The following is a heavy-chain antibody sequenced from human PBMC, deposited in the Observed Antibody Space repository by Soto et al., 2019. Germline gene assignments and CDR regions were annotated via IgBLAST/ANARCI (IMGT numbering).Heavy chain of an antibody. Sequence: ASVKVSCKASGYTFTSYGISWVRQAPGQGLEWMGWISAYNGNTNYAQKHQGRVTMTTDTSTSTDYMELRSLRSDDTAVYYCARTRSVGPSRWFDPWGQGTLVTVSS. CDR3: ARTRSVGPSRWFDP. V-gene: IGHV1-18*01. CDR2: ISAYNGNT. J-gene: IGHJ5*02. CDR1: GYTFTSYG.